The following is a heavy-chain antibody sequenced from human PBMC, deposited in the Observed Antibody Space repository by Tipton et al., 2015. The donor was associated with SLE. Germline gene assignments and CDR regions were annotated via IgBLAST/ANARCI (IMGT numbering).Heavy chain of an antibody. D-gene: IGHD2-2*01. CDR1: GDSISNYY. CDR2: ISYSGST. Sequence: TLFLTCTVSGDSISNYYWSWIRQPPEKGLEWIGYISYSGSTNYNPSLKSRVAISIDTSKNQFSLKVNSVTAADTAVYYCARGRVVPAGNFDYWGQGTLVTVSS. V-gene: IGHV4-59*01. J-gene: IGHJ4*02. CDR3: ARGRVVPAGNFDY.